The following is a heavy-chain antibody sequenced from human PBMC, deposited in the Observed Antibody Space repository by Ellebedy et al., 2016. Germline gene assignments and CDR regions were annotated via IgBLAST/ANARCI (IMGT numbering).Heavy chain of an antibody. CDR3: ARGTNGGNWFDP. V-gene: IGHV4-61*01. D-gene: IGHD7-27*01. Sequence: SETLSLTXTVSGGSVSSGSYYWSWIRQPPGKGLEWFGYIYYSGSTNYNPSLKSRVTISVDTSKDQFSLKLSSVTAADTAVYYCARGTNGGNWFDPWGQGTLVTVSS. CDR2: IYYSGST. CDR1: GGSVSSGSYY. J-gene: IGHJ5*02.